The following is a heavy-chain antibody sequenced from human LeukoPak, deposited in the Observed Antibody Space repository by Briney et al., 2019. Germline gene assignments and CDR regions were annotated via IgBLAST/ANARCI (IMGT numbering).Heavy chain of an antibody. CDR3: ARQATPVSPLDP. CDR2: IYPGDSDT. Sequence: GESLKISCKGSGYSFTSYWIGWVRQMPGKGLEWMGIIYPGDSDTRYSPSFQGQVTISADKSISTACLQWGSLEASDTAMYYCARQATPVSPLDPWGQGTLVTVSS. J-gene: IGHJ5*02. CDR1: GYSFTSYW. V-gene: IGHV5-51*01.